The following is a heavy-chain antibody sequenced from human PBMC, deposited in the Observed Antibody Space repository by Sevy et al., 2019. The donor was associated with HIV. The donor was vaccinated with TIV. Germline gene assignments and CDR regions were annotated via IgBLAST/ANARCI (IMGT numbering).Heavy chain of an antibody. Sequence: ASVKVSCKASGYTFTSYGISWVRQAPGQGLEWMGWISAYNGNTNYAQKLQGRVTMTTDTSTSTAYMELRRLRSDDTAGYYCARVSRIQLWFDYWGQGTLVTVSS. CDR1: GYTFTSYG. J-gene: IGHJ4*02. CDR2: ISAYNGNT. CDR3: ARVSRIQLWFDY. D-gene: IGHD5-18*01. V-gene: IGHV1-18*01.